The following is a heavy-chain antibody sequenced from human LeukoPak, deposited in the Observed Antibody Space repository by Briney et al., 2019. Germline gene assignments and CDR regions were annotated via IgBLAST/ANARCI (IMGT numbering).Heavy chain of an antibody. CDR1: VFTFSDYY. J-gene: IGHJ5*02. CDR2: ISSSGSTL. V-gene: IGHV3-11*01. CDR3: GRDRAYCSSTRCYSWFDP. Sequence: GGSLRLSCAASVFTFSDYYMSWIRQPPGKGLEGVSYISSSGSTLYYADSVKGRFTISRDNAKNSLYLQINSLRAEDTDVYYCGRDRAYCSSTRCYSWFDPWGQGTLVTVSS. D-gene: IGHD2-2*01.